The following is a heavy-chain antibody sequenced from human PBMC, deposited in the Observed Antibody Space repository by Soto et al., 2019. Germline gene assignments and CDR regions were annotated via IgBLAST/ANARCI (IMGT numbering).Heavy chain of an antibody. D-gene: IGHD6-6*01. CDR2: INHSGST. J-gene: IGHJ4*02. CDR3: ARGTPSSIAARPDFDY. Sequence: SESLSLTCAVYGGSFSGYYWSWIRQPPGKGLEWIGEINHSGSTNYNPSLKSRVTISVDTSKNQFSLKLSSVTAADTAVYYCARGTPSSIAARPDFDYWGQGTLVTVSS. CDR1: GGSFSGYY. V-gene: IGHV4-34*01.